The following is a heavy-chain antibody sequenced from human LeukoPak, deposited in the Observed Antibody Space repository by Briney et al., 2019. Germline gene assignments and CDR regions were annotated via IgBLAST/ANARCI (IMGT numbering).Heavy chain of an antibody. J-gene: IGHJ4*02. V-gene: IGHV3-30*18. Sequence: GRSLRLSCAASGFTFSSDAMHWVRQAPGKGVEGVAFISYDANVKHYADSVKGRFTISRDNSKNTVYLQMSSLRPEDTAVYHCAKDRSTTWACDYWGQGTLVTVSS. D-gene: IGHD6-13*01. CDR1: GFTFSSDA. CDR3: AKDRSTTWACDY. CDR2: ISYDANVK.